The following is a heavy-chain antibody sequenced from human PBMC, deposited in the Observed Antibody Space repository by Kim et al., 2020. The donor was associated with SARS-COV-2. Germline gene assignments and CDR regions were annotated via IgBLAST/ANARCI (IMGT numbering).Heavy chain of an antibody. CDR3: ARVGRDGYNYEYFQH. Sequence: QNFQGRVTMTRDTATSTVYMELSSLRSEDTAVYYCARVGRDGYNYEYFQHWGQGTLVTVSS. D-gene: IGHD5-12*01. V-gene: IGHV1-46*01. J-gene: IGHJ1*01.